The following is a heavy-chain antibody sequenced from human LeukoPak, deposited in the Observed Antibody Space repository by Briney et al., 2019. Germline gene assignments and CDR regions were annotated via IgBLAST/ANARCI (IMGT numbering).Heavy chain of an antibody. CDR3: ARRLKSCGGDCYYWFDP. J-gene: IGHJ5*02. Sequence: ASVTVSCKASGYTFTGYYMHWVRQAPGQGLEWMGWINPNSGGTNYAQKFQGRVTMTRDTSISTAYMELSRLRSDDTAVYYCARRLKSCGGDCYYWFDPWGQGTLVTVSS. CDR2: INPNSGGT. V-gene: IGHV1-2*02. D-gene: IGHD2-21*02. CDR1: GYTFTGYY.